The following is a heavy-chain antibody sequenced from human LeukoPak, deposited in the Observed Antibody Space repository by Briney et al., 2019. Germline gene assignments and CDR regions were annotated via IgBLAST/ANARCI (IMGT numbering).Heavy chain of an antibody. CDR1: GYTFTSYG. Sequence: ASVKVSCKASGYTFTSYGISWVRQAPGQGLEWMGWISAYNGNTNYAQKHQGRVTMTTDTSTSTAYMELRSLRSDDTAVYYCGLAAAGTLRYYFDYWGQGTLVTVSS. V-gene: IGHV1-18*01. D-gene: IGHD6-13*01. CDR2: ISAYNGNT. CDR3: GLAAAGTLRYYFDY. J-gene: IGHJ4*02.